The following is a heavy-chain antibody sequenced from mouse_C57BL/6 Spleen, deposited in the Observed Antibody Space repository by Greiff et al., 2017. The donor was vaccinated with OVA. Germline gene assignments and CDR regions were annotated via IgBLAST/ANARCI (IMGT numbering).Heavy chain of an antibody. CDR3: ARARSYYGSSYGYFDV. CDR1: GFTFSDYG. D-gene: IGHD1-1*01. V-gene: IGHV5-17*01. Sequence: EVQLVESGGGLVKPGGSLKLSCAASGFTFSDYGMHWVRQAPEKGLEWVAYISSGSSTIYYADTVKGRFTISRDNAKNTLFLQMTSLRSEDTAMYYCARARSYYGSSYGYFDVWGTGTTVTVSS. J-gene: IGHJ1*03. CDR2: ISSGSSTI.